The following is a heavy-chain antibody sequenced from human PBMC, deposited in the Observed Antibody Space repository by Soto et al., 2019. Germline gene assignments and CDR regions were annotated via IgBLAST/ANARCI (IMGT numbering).Heavy chain of an antibody. CDR1: GYTFTSYA. Sequence: ASVKVSCKASGYTFTSYAMHWVRQAPGQRLEWMGWINAGNGNTKYSQKFQGRVTITRDTSASTAYMELSSLRSEDTAVYYCARSSKTVLHDQVSGAEYFQHWGQGTLVPVSS. D-gene: IGHD1-1*01. J-gene: IGHJ1*01. CDR3: ARSSKTVLHDQVSGAEYFQH. V-gene: IGHV1-3*01. CDR2: INAGNGNT.